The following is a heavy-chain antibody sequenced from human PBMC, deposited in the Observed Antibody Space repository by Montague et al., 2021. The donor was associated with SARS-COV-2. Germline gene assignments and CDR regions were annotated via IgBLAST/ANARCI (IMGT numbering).Heavy chain of an antibody. CDR3: ARGGGRLQYSYYYGMDV. Sequence: SETLSLTCSVSGGSMINNYWSWIRQPPGKGLEWMGYIYYTWCTDYNPSLESRATLSIDTSQNEFSLKLTSVTAADTAVYYCARGGGRLQYSYYYGMDVWGQGTTVTVSS. CDR1: GGSMINNY. D-gene: IGHD5-12*01. V-gene: IGHV4-59*01. CDR2: IYYTWCT. J-gene: IGHJ6*02.